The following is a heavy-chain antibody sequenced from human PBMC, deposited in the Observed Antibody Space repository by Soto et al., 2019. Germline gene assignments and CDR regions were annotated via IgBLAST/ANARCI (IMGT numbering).Heavy chain of an antibody. D-gene: IGHD2-15*01. CDR3: ARDDGYCSGGSCYPPARNWFDP. J-gene: IGHJ5*02. CDR1: GGTFSSYA. CDR2: IIPIFGTA. V-gene: IGHV1-69*13. Sequence: SVKVSCKASGGTFSSYAISWVRQAPGQGLEWMGGIIPIFGTANYAQKFQGRVTITADESTSTAYMELSSLRSEDTAVYYCARDDGYCSGGSCYPPARNWFDPWGQGTLVTVSS.